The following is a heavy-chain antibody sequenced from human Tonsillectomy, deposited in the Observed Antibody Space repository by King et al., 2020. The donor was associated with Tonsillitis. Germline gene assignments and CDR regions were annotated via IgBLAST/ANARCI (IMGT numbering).Heavy chain of an antibody. CDR1: GGSVSSGSYY. Sequence: QLQESGPGLVKPSETMSLTCTVSGGSVSSGSYYWSWIRQPPEKGLEWIGYIYYSGSTNYNPSLKSRVTISVDTSKNQFSLKLSSVTAADTAVYYWAGEERAGAVATAYDAFDIWGQGTMVTVSS. J-gene: IGHJ3*02. D-gene: IGHD2-21*02. CDR2: IYYSGST. CDR3: AGEERAGAVATAYDAFDI. V-gene: IGHV4-61*01.